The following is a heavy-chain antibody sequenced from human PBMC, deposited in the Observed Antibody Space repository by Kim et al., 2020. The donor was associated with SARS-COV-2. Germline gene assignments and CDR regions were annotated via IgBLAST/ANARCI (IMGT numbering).Heavy chain of an antibody. D-gene: IGHD4-17*01. Sequence: ASVKVSCKASGYTFTSYAMNWVRQAPGQGLEWMGWINTNTGNPTYAQGFTGRFVFSLDTSVSTAYLQISSLRAEDTAVYYCAREKRWYDYGAKWQGFVDYWGQGTLVTVSS. CDR3: AREKRWYDYGAKWQGFVDY. CDR2: INTNTGNP. J-gene: IGHJ4*02. CDR1: GYTFTSYA. V-gene: IGHV7-4-1*02.